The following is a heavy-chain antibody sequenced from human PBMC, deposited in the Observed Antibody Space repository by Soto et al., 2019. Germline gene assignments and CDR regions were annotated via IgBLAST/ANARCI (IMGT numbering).Heavy chain of an antibody. CDR1: GFSLSNARMG. V-gene: IGHV2-26*01. D-gene: IGHD3-9*01. J-gene: IGHJ4*02. CDR3: ARIPAYYDILTPDY. CDR2: IFSNDEK. Sequence: SGPTLVHHTETLTLTCTVSGFSLSNARMGVSWIRQPPGKALEWLAHIFSNDEKSYSTSLKSRLTISKDTSKSQVVLTMTNMDPVDTATYYCARIPAYYDILTPDYWGQGTLVTVSS.